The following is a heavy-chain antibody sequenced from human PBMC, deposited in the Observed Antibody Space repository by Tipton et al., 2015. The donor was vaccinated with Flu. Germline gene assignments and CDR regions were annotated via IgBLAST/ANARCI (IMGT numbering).Heavy chain of an antibody. V-gene: IGHV3-21*01. J-gene: IGHJ4*02. CDR1: GFTFSSYS. CDR2: ISSSSSYI. D-gene: IGHD3-22*01. CDR3: ARDASGYDFESLGGDSSGSDY. Sequence: SLRLSCAASGFTFSSYSMNWVRQAPGKGLEWVSSISSSSSYIYYADSVKGRFTISRDNAKNSLYLQMNSLRAEDTAVYYCARDASGYDFESLGGDSSGSDYWGQGTLVTVSS.